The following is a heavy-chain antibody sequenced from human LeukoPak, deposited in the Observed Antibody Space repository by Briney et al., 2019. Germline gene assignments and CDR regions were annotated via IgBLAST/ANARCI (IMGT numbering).Heavy chain of an antibody. J-gene: IGHJ4*02. Sequence: GASVKVSCKASGGTFSSYAISRVRQAPGQGLEWMGGITPIFGTANYAQKFQGRVTITADESTSTAYMELSSLRSEDTAVYYCATYSSSWYSYWGQGTLVTVSS. CDR2: ITPIFGTA. D-gene: IGHD6-13*01. CDR1: GGTFSSYA. CDR3: ATYSSSWYSY. V-gene: IGHV1-69*13.